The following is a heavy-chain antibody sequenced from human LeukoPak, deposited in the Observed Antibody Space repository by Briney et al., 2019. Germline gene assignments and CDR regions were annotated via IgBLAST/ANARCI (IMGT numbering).Heavy chain of an antibody. J-gene: IGHJ5*02. CDR1: GGTFSSYA. CDR3: ARGRRITGTTSWFDP. D-gene: IGHD1-20*01. V-gene: IGHV1-69*06. CDR2: IIPIFGTA. Sequence: VASVKVSCKASGGTFSSYAISWVRQAPGQGLEWMGGIIPIFGTANYAQKFQGRVTITADKSTSTAYMELRSLRSDDTAVYYCARGRRITGTTSWFDPWGQGTLVTVSS.